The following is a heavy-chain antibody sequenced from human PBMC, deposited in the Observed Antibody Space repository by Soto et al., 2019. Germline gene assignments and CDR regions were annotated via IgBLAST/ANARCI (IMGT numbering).Heavy chain of an antibody. J-gene: IGHJ4*02. Sequence: PGGSLRLSCAASGFTFSNYAMSWVRQAPGKGLEWVSGVSGRADNTYYADHVKGRFTISRDNSKNTLYLQMNSLRAEDTAVYYCAKPYDSSGYYYPGGYGGQGTLVTVSS. D-gene: IGHD3-22*01. CDR3: AKPYDSSGYYYPGGY. CDR1: GFTFSNYA. CDR2: VSGRADNT. V-gene: IGHV3-23*01.